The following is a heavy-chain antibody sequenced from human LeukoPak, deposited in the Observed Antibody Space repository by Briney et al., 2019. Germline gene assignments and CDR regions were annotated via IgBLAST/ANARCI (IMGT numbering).Heavy chain of an antibody. CDR1: GGSISSYY. V-gene: IGHV4-59*01. Sequence: SETLSLTCTVSGGSISSYYWSWIRQPPGKGVEWFGYIYYSGSTNYNPSLKSRVTISVDTSKNQFSLKLSSVTAADTAVYYCARSPPAYSSSWYFDYWGQGTLVTVSS. CDR2: IYYSGST. D-gene: IGHD6-13*01. CDR3: ARSPPAYSSSWYFDY. J-gene: IGHJ4*02.